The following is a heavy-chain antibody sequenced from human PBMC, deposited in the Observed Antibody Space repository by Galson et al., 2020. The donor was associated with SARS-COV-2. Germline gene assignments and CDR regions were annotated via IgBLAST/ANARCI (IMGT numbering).Heavy chain of an antibody. CDR1: GGSNRSYY. CDR3: AREEYYYETTGAPSIAFDI. D-gene: IGHD3-22*01. J-gene: IGHJ3*02. V-gene: IGHV4-59*01. Sequence: SETLSLTCTVSGGSNRSYYWSWLHQSPGKGLERNGYVYYTGTTKYNPSLEIRVTMSVDTSKDQFSLKLKSVTAADTAVYFCAREEYYYETTGAPSIAFDIWGQGTMVTVSS. CDR2: VYYTGTT.